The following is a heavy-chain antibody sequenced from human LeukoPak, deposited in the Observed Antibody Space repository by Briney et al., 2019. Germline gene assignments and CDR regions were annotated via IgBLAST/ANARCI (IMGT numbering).Heavy chain of an antibody. V-gene: IGHV4-39*01. D-gene: IGHD5-12*01. J-gene: IGHJ4*02. CDR3: VRHDGRGGATMGSLDS. Sequence: SETVSLTCTVSGGSISGGSHHWGWFRQSPGKGLEWIGSLYLSRTTYYNPSLNSRVTISVDTSKNQFSLQLNSVTAADTAVYYCVRHDGRGGATMGSLDSWGQGSLVTVSS. CDR1: GGSISGGSHH. CDR2: LYLSRTT.